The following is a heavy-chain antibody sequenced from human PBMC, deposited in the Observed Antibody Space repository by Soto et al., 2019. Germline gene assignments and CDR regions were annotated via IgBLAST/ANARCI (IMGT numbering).Heavy chain of an antibody. V-gene: IGHV3-21*01. CDR2: ISSSGYI. J-gene: IGHJ6*02. CDR1: GFNFNSYT. D-gene: IGHD2-15*01. Sequence: LRLSCAASGFNFNSYTINWVRQAPGKRLERLSSISSSGYIFSTDSVRGRFTISRDNAKNSVYLQINSLRAEDTAVYFCARDCSGGSCYPGMDVWGQGTTVTVSS. CDR3: ARDCSGGSCYPGMDV.